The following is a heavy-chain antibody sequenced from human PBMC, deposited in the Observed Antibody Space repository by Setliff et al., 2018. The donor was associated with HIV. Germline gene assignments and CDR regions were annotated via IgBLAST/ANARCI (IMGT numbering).Heavy chain of an antibody. D-gene: IGHD3-10*01. CDR3: ARHFPSISLFFGDPGPFDR. CDR1: GASVRGGDH. V-gene: IGHV4-38-2*01. Sequence: PSETLSLTCAVYGASVRGGDHWSWVRQAPGKGLEWIGYIYHSGSTYYNPSLKSRVTIPMDTSTNQFSLKLTSVTAADTAVYFCARHFPSISLFFGDPGPFDRWGQGALVTVSS. CDR2: IYHSGST. J-gene: IGHJ4*02.